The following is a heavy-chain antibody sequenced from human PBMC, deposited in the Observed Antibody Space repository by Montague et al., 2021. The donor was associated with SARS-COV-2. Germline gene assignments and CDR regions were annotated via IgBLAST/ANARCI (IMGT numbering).Heavy chain of an antibody. D-gene: IGHD1-20*01. CDR3: ARENNWNLNGWFDP. CDR2: IYYSGST. Sequence: SETLSPTCTVSGASISSYYWSWIRQPPGKGLEWIGYIYYSGSTNYNPSLKSRVTISVDTSKNQFSLKLSSVTAADTAVYYCARENNWNLNGWFDPWGQGTLVTVSS. CDR1: GASISSYY. V-gene: IGHV4-59*01. J-gene: IGHJ5*02.